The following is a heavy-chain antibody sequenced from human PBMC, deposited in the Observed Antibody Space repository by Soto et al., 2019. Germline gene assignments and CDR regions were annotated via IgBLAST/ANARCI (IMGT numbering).Heavy chain of an antibody. J-gene: IGHJ6*02. D-gene: IGHD2-2*01. Sequence: QITLKESGPTLVKPTQTLTLTCTFSGFSLSTSGVGVGWIRQPPGKALEWLALIYWDDDKRYSPSLKSRLTITKDTSKNQVVLTMTNMDPVDTATYYCAHSRGYCISTSCYRNGMDVWGQGTTVTVSS. V-gene: IGHV2-5*02. CDR3: AHSRGYCISTSCYRNGMDV. CDR1: GFSLSTSGVG. CDR2: IYWDDDK.